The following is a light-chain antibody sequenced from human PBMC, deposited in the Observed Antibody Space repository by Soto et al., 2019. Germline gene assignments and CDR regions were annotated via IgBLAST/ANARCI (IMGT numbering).Light chain of an antibody. V-gene: IGKV1-5*03. CDR3: QQYNSYPWT. CDR2: KTS. Sequence: DIQMTQSPSTLSASVGDRITITCRASQSISGWLAWYHQKPGKAPNLLMYKTSSLESGVPSRFSGSRSGTEFTLTISSLQPDDFATYFCQQYNSYPWTFGQGTKVDIK. J-gene: IGKJ1*01. CDR1: QSISGW.